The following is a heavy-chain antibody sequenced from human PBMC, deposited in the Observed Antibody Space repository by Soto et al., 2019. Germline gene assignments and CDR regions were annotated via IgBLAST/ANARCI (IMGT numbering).Heavy chain of an antibody. V-gene: IGHV1-69*02. Sequence: QIQLVQSGAEVKKPGSSVKVSCTASGGTFNSYTITWVRQAPGRGLAWVGRVNPIVGMSNSALKFPCRVTITADQSTSTAFMYLSSVKSEDTAVYYCATSYGSRSTHFDSWGQGTLVTVS. D-gene: IGHD3-10*01. CDR2: VNPIVGMS. J-gene: IGHJ4*02. CDR1: GGTFNSYT. CDR3: ATSYGSRSTHFDS.